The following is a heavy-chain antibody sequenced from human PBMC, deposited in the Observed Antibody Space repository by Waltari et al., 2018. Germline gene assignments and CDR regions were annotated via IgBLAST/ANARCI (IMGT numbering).Heavy chain of an antibody. V-gene: IGHV1-69*09. Sequence: QVQLVQSGAEVKKPGSSVKVSCKASGGTFSSYAISWVRQAPGQGLEWRGRIIPIVGKANNAQKFQGRGTITADKSTSTAYMELSSLRSEDTAVYYCASPMYYYDSSGYSASRFDYWGQGTLVTVSS. CDR2: IIPIVGKA. J-gene: IGHJ4*02. CDR1: GGTFSSYA. CDR3: ASPMYYYDSSGYSASRFDY. D-gene: IGHD3-22*01.